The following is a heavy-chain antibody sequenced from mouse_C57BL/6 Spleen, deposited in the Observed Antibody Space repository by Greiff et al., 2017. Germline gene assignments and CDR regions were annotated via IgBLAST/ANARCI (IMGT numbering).Heavy chain of an antibody. V-gene: IGHV1-66*01. J-gene: IGHJ3*01. CDR1: GYSFTSYY. CDR2: IYPGSGNT. CDR3: ARPLYGY. D-gene: IGHD1-1*02. Sequence: VKLQQSGPELVKPGASVKISCKASGYSFTSYYIHWVKLRPGQGLEWIGWIYPGSGNTKYNEKFKGKATLTADTSSSTAYMQLSSLTSEDSAVYYCARPLYGYWGQGTLVTVSA.